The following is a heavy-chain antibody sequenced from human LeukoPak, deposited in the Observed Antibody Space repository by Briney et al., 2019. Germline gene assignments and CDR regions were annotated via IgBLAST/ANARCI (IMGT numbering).Heavy chain of an antibody. V-gene: IGHV1-24*01. CDR2: FDPEDGET. J-gene: IGHJ5*02. D-gene: IGHD1-26*01. Sequence: ASVKVSCKVSGYTLTELSMHWARQAPGKGLEWMGGFDPEDGETIYAQKFQGRVTMTEDTSTDTAYMELSSLRSEDTAVYYCATDGGRGGSYYGWFDPWGQGTLVTVSS. CDR1: GYTLTELS. CDR3: ATDGGRGGSYYGWFDP.